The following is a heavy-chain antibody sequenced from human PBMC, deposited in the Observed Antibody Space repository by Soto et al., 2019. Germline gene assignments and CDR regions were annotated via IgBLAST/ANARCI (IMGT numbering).Heavy chain of an antibody. CDR2: IIPIFGTA. CDR3: ARLLFLRTAMSPFDY. D-gene: IGHD5-18*01. CDR1: GGTFSSSA. V-gene: IGHV1-69*06. J-gene: IGHJ4*02. Sequence: SVKVSCQASGGTFSSSAIGWVRQAPGQGLEWMGGIIPIFGTANYAQKFQGIVTITAYKSTSTAYMELSSLRYEDTAVYYCARLLFLRTAMSPFDYWGQGTLVTVSS.